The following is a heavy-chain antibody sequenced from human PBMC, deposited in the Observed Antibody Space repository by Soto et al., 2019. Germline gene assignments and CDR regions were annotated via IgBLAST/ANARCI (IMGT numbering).Heavy chain of an antibody. V-gene: IGHV5-51*01. CDR1: GYSFTSYW. D-gene: IGHD3-16*01. J-gene: IGHJ6*02. Sequence: LGESLKISCKGSGYSFTSYWIGWVRQMPGKGLEWMGIIYPGDSDTRYSPSFQGQVTISADKSISTAYLQWSSLKASDTAMYYCARSVSGIYSYYYYGMDVWGQGTTVTVSS. CDR3: ARSVSGIYSYYYYGMDV. CDR2: IYPGDSDT.